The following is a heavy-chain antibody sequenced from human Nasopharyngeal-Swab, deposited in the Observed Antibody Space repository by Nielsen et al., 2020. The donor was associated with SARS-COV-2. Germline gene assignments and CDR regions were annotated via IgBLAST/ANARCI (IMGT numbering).Heavy chain of an antibody. Sequence: SETLSLTCAVSGGSISRYYWSWIRQPPGEGLEWIGYVNYTGSTNYNPSLKSRVTISVDTSKNHFSLGLSSVTAADTAVYFCARQRQYQLLTYSYYYGMDVWGQGTTVTVSS. CDR3: ARQRQYQLLTYSYYYGMDV. CDR1: GGSISRYY. CDR2: VNYTGST. J-gene: IGHJ6*02. V-gene: IGHV4-59*08. D-gene: IGHD2-2*01.